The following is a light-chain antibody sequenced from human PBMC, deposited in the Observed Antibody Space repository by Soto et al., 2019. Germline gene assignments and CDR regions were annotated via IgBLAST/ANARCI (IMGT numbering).Light chain of an antibody. CDR1: QSLVYTDGFTY. CDR2: NGS. CDR3: MQGTRWPRIT. Sequence: DVVMTQSPLSLPVTLGQPASISCRSSQSLVYTDGFTYLNWFQQRPGQSPRRLIFNGSKRGSGVPDRFCGSGSGTDFTLKISRVEAEDVGVYYCMQGTRWPRITFGQGTRLEIK. J-gene: IGKJ5*01. V-gene: IGKV2-30*01.